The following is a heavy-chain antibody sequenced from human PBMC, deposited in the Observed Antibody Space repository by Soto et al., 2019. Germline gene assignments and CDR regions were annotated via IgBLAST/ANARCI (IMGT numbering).Heavy chain of an antibody. Sequence: SETLSLTCTVSGGSISSGGYYWSWIRQHPGKGLEWIGYIYYSGSTYYNPSLKSRVTISVDTSKDQFSLKLSSVTAADTAVYYCARLGGYYQAFDQWGQGSLVTVSS. CDR3: ARLGGYYQAFDQ. J-gene: IGHJ4*02. V-gene: IGHV4-31*03. D-gene: IGHD3-22*01. CDR1: GGSISSGGYY. CDR2: IYYSGST.